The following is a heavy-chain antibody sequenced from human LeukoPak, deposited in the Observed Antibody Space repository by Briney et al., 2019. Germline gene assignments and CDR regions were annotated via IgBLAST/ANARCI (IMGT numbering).Heavy chain of an antibody. Sequence: SETLSLTCAVYGGSFSGYYWSWIRQPPGKGLEWIGEINHSGSTNYTPSLKSRVTISVDTSKNQFSLKLSSVTAADTAVYYCARPGSGSYAWEPTRYFQHWGQGTLVTVSS. CDR3: ARPGSGSYAWEPTRYFQH. V-gene: IGHV4-34*01. CDR1: GGSFSGYY. J-gene: IGHJ1*01. CDR2: INHSGST. D-gene: IGHD1-26*01.